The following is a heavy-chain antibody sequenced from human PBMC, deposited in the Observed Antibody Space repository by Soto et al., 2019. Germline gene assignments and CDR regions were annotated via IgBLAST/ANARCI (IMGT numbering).Heavy chain of an antibody. CDR1: GFTLRNYD. V-gene: IGHV3-13*05. CDR2: ISAAGDP. J-gene: IGHJ6*02. Sequence: EVQLVESGGGLVQPGGSLRLSCEASGFTLRNYDMHWVRQGTGKGLEWVSGISAAGDPDYADSVEGRFTISRENAQNSFFLQMNSLRAGDTAVYYCARSDRDFYGLDVWGQGTTVIVSS. CDR3: ARSDRDFYGLDV.